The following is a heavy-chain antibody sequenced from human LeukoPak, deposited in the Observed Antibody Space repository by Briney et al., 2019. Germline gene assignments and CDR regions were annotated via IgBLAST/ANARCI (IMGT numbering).Heavy chain of an antibody. CDR3: ARRRGIVVVPAAFFQSHYTTNWFDP. D-gene: IGHD2-2*01. Sequence: MPSETLSLTCTVSGGSISSSSYYWGWIRQPPGKGLEWIGSIYYSGSTYYNPSLKSRVTISVDTSKNQFSLKLSSVTAADTAVYYCARRRGIVVVPAAFFQSHYTTNWFDPWGQGTLVTVSS. CDR1: GGSISSSSYY. V-gene: IGHV4-39*01. J-gene: IGHJ5*02. CDR2: IYYSGST.